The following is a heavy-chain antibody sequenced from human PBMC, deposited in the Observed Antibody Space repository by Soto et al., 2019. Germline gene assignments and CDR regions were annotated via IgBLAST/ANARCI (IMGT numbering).Heavy chain of an antibody. V-gene: IGHV3-15*01. Sequence: AGGSLRLSCAASGFTFSNAWMSWVRQAPGKGLEWVGRIKSKTDGGTTDYAAPVKGRFTISRDDSKNTLYLQMNSLKTEDTAVYYCTTEGRDGSGSYYISLSAFDIWGQGTMVTVSS. CDR3: TTEGRDGSGSYYISLSAFDI. CDR2: IKSKTDGGTT. CDR1: GFTFSNAW. J-gene: IGHJ3*02. D-gene: IGHD3-10*01.